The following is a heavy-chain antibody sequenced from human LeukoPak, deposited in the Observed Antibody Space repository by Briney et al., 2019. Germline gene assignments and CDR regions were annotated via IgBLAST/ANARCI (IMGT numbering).Heavy chain of an antibody. CDR1: GGSIRSYY. V-gene: IGHV4-59*01. CDR3: ARNHYGSGSYSNRFDP. CDR2: IYYSGST. J-gene: IGHJ5*02. D-gene: IGHD3-10*01. Sequence: SGTLSLTCTVSGGSIRSYYWSWIRQPPGKGLEWIGYIYYSGSTKYNPSLKSRVTMSVDTSKNQFSLKLSSVTAADTAVYYCARNHYGSGSYSNRFDPWGQGTLVTVSS.